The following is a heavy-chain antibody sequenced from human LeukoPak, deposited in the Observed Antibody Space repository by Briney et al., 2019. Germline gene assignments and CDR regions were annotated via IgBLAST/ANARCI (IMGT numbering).Heavy chain of an antibody. J-gene: IGHJ6*02. D-gene: IGHD6-6*01. V-gene: IGHV4-34*01. CDR3: ARHAGYSSSSYYYYYYGMDV. CDR2: INHSGST. Sequence: TSETLSLTCAVYGGSFSGYYWSWIRQPPGKGLEWIGEINHSGSTNYNPSLKGRVTISADTSQNQFSLKLSSVTAADTAVYYCARHAGYSSSSYYYYYYGMDVWGQGTTVTVSS. CDR1: GGSFSGYY.